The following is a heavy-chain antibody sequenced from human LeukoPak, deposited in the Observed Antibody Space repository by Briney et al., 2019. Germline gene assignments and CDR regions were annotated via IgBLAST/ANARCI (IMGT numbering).Heavy chain of an antibody. V-gene: IGHV3-74*01. J-gene: IGHJ6*02. Sequence: PGGSLRLSCVASAFTFNNYSMHWVRQAPGKGLVWVSRIKNDGSSTNYADSVRGRFTISRDNAKNTVYLQMNSLRAEDTAVYYCARDFAESFGEPSNKGENYAYYGMDVWGQGTTVTVSS. D-gene: IGHD3-10*01. CDR2: IKNDGSST. CDR3: ARDFAESFGEPSNKGENYAYYGMDV. CDR1: AFTFNNYS.